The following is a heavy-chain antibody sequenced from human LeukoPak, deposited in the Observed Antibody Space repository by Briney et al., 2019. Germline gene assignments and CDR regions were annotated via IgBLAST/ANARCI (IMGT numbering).Heavy chain of an antibody. CDR3: ARAARLLWFGELLTPFDY. CDR2: IYYSGST. D-gene: IGHD3-10*01. Sequence: SETLSLTCTVSGGSISSYYWSWIRQPPGKGLEWIGYIYYSGSTNYNPSLKSRVTISVDTSKNQFSLKLSSVTAADTAVYYCARAARLLWFGELLTPFDYWGQGTLVTVSS. CDR1: GGSISSYY. V-gene: IGHV4-59*08. J-gene: IGHJ4*02.